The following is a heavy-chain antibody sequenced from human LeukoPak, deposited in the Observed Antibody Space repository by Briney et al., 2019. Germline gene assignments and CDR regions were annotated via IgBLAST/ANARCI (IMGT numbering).Heavy chain of an antibody. CDR2: INPNSGGT. CDR3: ARSYDILTERNNWFDP. Sequence: GASVKVSCKASGYTFTGYYMHWVRQAPGQGLEWMGWINPNSGGTNYAQKFQGRVTMTRDTSISTAYMELSRLRSDDTAVYYCARSYDILTERNNWFDPWGQGTLVTVSS. V-gene: IGHV1-2*02. J-gene: IGHJ5*02. CDR1: GYTFTGYY. D-gene: IGHD3-9*01.